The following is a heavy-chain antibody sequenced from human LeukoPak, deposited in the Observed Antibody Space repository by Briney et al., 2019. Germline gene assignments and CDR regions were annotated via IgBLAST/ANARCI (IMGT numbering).Heavy chain of an antibody. Sequence: SETLSLTCTVSGGSISSSSYYWGWIRQPPGKGLEWIGSIYYSGSTYYNPSLKSRVTISVDTSKNQFSLKLSSVTAADTAVYYCARDFRRDGCNYFDYWGQGTLVTVSS. CDR2: IYYSGST. J-gene: IGHJ4*02. V-gene: IGHV4-39*07. CDR3: ARDFRRDGCNYFDY. CDR1: GGSISSSSYY. D-gene: IGHD5-24*01.